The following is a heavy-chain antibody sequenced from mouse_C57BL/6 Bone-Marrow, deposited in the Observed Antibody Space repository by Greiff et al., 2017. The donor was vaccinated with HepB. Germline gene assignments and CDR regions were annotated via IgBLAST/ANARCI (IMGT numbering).Heavy chain of an antibody. V-gene: IGHV1-81*01. CDR1: GYTFTSYG. CDR2: IYPRSGNT. D-gene: IGHD2-10*01. Sequence: QVQLQQSGAELARPGASVKLSCKASGYTFTSYGISWVKQRTGQGLEWIGEIYPRSGNTYYNEKFKGKATLTADKSSSTAYMELRSLTSEDYAVYFCARSLLYYFDSWGQGTTLTVSS. J-gene: IGHJ2*01. CDR3: ARSLLYYFDS.